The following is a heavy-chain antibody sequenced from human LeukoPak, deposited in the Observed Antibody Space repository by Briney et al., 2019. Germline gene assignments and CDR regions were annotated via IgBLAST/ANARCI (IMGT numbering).Heavy chain of an antibody. CDR2: ISSSGSTI. D-gene: IGHD5-18*01. Sequence: GGSLRLSCAASGFTFSDYYMSWIRQAPGKGLEWVSYISSSGSTIYYADSAKGRFTISRDNAKNSLYLQMNSLRAEDTAVYYCAGDDGYSYGYSWFDPWGQGTLVTVSS. CDR1: GFTFSDYY. J-gene: IGHJ5*02. V-gene: IGHV3-11*04. CDR3: AGDDGYSYGYSWFDP.